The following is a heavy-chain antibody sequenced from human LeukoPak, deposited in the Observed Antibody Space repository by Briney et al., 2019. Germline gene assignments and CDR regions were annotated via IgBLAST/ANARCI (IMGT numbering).Heavy chain of an antibody. CDR1: GFTVSTNY. CDR2: IYTGGTT. Sequence: PGGSLRLSCVASGFTVSTNYMSWVRQAPGKGLEWVSVIYTGGTTYYADSVKDRFTISRDNSKNTLYLQMNTLRADDTAVYYCARDHRVSNLYAFDIWGQGTMVTVSS. CDR3: ARDHRVSNLYAFDI. D-gene: IGHD3-10*01. J-gene: IGHJ3*02. V-gene: IGHV3-66*01.